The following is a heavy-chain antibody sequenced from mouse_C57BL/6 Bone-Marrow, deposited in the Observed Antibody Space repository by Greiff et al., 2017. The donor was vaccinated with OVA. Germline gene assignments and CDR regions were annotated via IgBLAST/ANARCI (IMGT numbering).Heavy chain of an antibody. J-gene: IGHJ2*01. CDR2: IDPENGDT. V-gene: IGHV14-4*01. CDR1: GFNIKDDY. CDR3: ISTAQALDY. D-gene: IGHD3-2*02. Sequence: VQLQQSGAELVRPGASVKLSCTASGFNIKDDYMHWVKQRPEQGLEWIGWIDPENGDTEYASNFQGKATITADTSSNTAYLQLSSLTSEDTAVYYCISTAQALDYWGKGTTLTVSS.